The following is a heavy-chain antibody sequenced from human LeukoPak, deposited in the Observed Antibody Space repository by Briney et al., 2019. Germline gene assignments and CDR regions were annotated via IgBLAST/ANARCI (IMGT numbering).Heavy chain of an antibody. CDR1: GFPFDDYG. J-gene: IGHJ4*02. CDR3: AREYYGSGSNYNGGF. V-gene: IGHV3-20*04. CDR2: INWNGGRT. D-gene: IGHD3-10*01. Sequence: GGSLRLSCAVAGFPFDDYGMSWVRQAPGKGLEWVSGINWNGGRTGYADSVKGRFTISRDNAKKSLYVQMNSLRAEDTALYYCAREYYGSGSNYNGGFWDQGTLVTVSS.